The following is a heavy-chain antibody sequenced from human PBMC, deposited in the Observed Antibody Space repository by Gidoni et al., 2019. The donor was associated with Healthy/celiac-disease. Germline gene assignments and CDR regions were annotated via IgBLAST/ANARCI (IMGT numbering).Heavy chain of an antibody. CDR1: GFPFSSYS. CDR2: ISSSISTI. V-gene: IGHV3-48*02. D-gene: IGHD1-26*01. CDR3: ARVGSGGYWGDYYYYYGMDV. Sequence: EVQLVESGGGLVQPGGSLRLSCAASGFPFSSYSLNWVRQAPGKGLDWVSYISSSISTIYYADSVKGRFTISRDNAKNSLYLQMNSLRDEDTAVYYCARVGSGGYWGDYYYYYGMDVWGQGTTVTVSS. J-gene: IGHJ6*02.